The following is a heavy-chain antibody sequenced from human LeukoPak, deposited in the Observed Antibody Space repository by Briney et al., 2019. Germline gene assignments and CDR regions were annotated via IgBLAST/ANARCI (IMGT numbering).Heavy chain of an antibody. D-gene: IGHD6-6*01. V-gene: IGHV4-59*01. J-gene: IGHJ4*02. CDR3: ARENPLISSSLDY. Sequence: SETLSLTCTVSGGSISSYYWSWIRQPPGKGLEWIGYIYYSGSTNYNPSLKSRVTISVDTSKNQFSLKLSSVTAADTAVYYCARENPLISSSLDYWGQGTLVTVST. CDR1: GGSISSYY. CDR2: IYYSGST.